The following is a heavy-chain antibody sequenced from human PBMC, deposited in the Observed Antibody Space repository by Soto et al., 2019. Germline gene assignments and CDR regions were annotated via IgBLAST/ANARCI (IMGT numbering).Heavy chain of an antibody. J-gene: IGHJ3*01. D-gene: IGHD2-15*01. V-gene: IGHV3-23*01. CDR2: ISGVGDGA. CDR1: GFTFSSYG. CDR3: AKKGPGSLKTYSSGSSCHYHFDL. Sequence: EVQLLESGGGLVQPGGSLRLSCAASGFTFSSYGIIWVRQAPGKGLEWVATISGVGDGANYAGSVKDHFTITRDEAKKPASQQRNSLGAEGPTTYYCAKKGPGSLKTYSSGSSCHYHFDLWGQGTMVTVSS.